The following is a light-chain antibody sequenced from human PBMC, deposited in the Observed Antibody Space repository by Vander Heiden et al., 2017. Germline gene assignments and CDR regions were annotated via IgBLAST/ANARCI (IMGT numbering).Light chain of an antibody. CDR2: KAS. Sequence: DIQMTQSPSTLSASVGDRVTITCRASQSISSWLAWYQQKPGKALKLLIYKASSLESGVPSRFSGSGSGTEFTLTISSLQPDDFATYYCQQYNSDPWTFGQGTKVEIK. CDR3: QQYNSDPWT. J-gene: IGKJ1*01. V-gene: IGKV1-5*03. CDR1: QSISSW.